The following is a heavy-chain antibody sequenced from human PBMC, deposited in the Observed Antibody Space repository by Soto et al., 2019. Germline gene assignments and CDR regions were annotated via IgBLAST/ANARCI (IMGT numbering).Heavy chain of an antibody. J-gene: IGHJ3*02. CDR1: GGSLSSYY. Sequence: SETQSLTCTVSGGSLSSYYWSWIRQPPGKGLEWIGYIYYSGSTNYNPSLKSRVTISVDTSKNQFSLKLSSVTAADTAVYYCARQWGDAFDIWGQGTLVTVSS. D-gene: IGHD1-26*01. CDR3: ARQWGDAFDI. V-gene: IGHV4-59*01. CDR2: IYYSGST.